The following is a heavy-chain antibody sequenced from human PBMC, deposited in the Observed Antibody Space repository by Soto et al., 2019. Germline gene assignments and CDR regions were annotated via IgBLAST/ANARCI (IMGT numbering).Heavy chain of an antibody. CDR2: ISYSGST. CDR3: ARQDDNDHGAPNWFDP. J-gene: IGHJ5*02. CDR1: GGSISSSGCY. V-gene: IGHV4-39*01. D-gene: IGHD4-17*01. Sequence: PSETLSLTCTVSGGSISSSGCYWGWIRQSPGKGLEWIASISYSGSTHYNPSLKSRVTISGDTSKNQFSLRLSSVTAADTAVYYCARQDDNDHGAPNWFDPWGQGTLVTVSS.